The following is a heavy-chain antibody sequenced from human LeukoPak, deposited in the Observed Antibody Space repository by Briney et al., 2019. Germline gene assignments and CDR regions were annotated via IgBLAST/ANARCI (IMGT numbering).Heavy chain of an antibody. D-gene: IGHD6-13*01. CDR3: ARVVRYSSSWEDY. J-gene: IGHJ4*02. CDR2: IIPILGIA. CDR1: GGTFSSYT. V-gene: IGHV1-69*02. Sequence: SVKVSCKASGGTFSSYTISWVRQAPGQGLEWMGRIIPILGIANYAQKFQGRVTITADKSTSTAYMALSSLRSEDTAVYCCARVVRYSSSWEDYWGQGTLVTVSS.